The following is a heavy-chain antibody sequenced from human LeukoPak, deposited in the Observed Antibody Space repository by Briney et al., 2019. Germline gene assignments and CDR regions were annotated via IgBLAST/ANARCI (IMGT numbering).Heavy chain of an antibody. CDR3: ARLTTVYNWFDP. CDR2: IIPIFGTA. J-gene: IGHJ5*02. V-gene: IGHV1-69*13. D-gene: IGHD4-11*01. Sequence: SVKVSCKASGGTFSSYAISWVRQAPGQGLEWVGGIIPIFGTANYAQKFQGRVTITADESTRTAYMEPSSLRSEDTAVYYCARLTTVYNWFDPWGQGTLVTVSS. CDR1: GGTFSSYA.